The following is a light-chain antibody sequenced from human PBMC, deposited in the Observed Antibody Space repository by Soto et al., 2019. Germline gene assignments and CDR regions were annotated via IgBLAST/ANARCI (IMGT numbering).Light chain of an antibody. CDR1: NNDIGRFDF. J-gene: IGLJ2*01. CDR2: EVR. V-gene: IGLV2-14*01. Sequence: QSVLTQPASVSGSPGQSISISCTGTNNDIGRFDFVSWYQQYPGKSPKLILYEVRARPSGISSRFSGSKSGNTASLTISGLQAEDEADYYCSSYRSSTTLVFGGGTKLTVL. CDR3: SSYRSSTTLV.